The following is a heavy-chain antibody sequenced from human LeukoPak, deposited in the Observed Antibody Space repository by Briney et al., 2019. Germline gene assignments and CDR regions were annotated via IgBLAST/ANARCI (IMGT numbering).Heavy chain of an antibody. D-gene: IGHD6-13*01. CDR2: INSDESST. V-gene: IGHV3-74*01. CDR3: VSSSYSSSSFDY. CDR1: GFTFSSYW. J-gene: IGHJ4*02. Sequence: GGSLRLSCAASGFTFSSYWMHWVRQAPGKGLVWVSRINSDESSTSYADSVKGRLTISRDNAKNTLYLEMNSLRAEDTAVYYCVSSSYSSSSFDYWGQGTLVTVSS.